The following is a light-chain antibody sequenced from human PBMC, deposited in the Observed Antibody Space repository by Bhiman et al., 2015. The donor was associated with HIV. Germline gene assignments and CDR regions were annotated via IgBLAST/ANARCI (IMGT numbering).Light chain of an antibody. V-gene: IGLV2-14*01. Sequence: QSALTQPASVSGFPGQSITISCTGTSSDVGGYNYVSWYQQHPGKAPKLMIYDVSKRPSGVSNRFSGSKSGNTASLTISGLQAEDEAHYYCSSYTSSSTLVFGGGTKLTVL. J-gene: IGLJ2*01. CDR1: SSDVGGYNY. CDR3: SSYTSSSTLV. CDR2: DVS.